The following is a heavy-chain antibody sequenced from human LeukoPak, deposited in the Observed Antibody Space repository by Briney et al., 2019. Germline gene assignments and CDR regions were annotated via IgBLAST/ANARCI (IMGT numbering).Heavy chain of an antibody. D-gene: IGHD6-6*01. V-gene: IGHV4-34*01. CDR1: GGTFSGYY. J-gene: IGHJ6*03. Sequence: PSETLSLTCAVYGGTFSGYYWSWIRQPPGKGLEWIGEINHSGNTNYNPSLKSRVTISIDTSKNQFSLKLSSVTAADTAVYYCARAARGAARLFGGGEYYYYYYYMDVWGKGTTVTVSS. CDR3: ARAARGAARLFGGGEYYYYYYYMDV. CDR2: INHSGNT.